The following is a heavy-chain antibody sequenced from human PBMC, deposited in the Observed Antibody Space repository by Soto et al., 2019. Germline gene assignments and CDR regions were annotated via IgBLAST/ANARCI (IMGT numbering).Heavy chain of an antibody. CDR1: GFTFSSYG. CDR3: AAIEDNKLRYFDWPEPMDV. CDR2: IWYDGSNK. J-gene: IGHJ6*03. Sequence: GGSLRLSCAASGFTFSSYGMHWVRQAPGKGLEWVAVIWYDGSNKYYADSVKGRFTISRDNSRNTLYLQMNSLRAEDTAVYYCAAIEDNKLRYFDWPEPMDVWGKGTTVTVSS. V-gene: IGHV3-33*01. D-gene: IGHD3-9*01.